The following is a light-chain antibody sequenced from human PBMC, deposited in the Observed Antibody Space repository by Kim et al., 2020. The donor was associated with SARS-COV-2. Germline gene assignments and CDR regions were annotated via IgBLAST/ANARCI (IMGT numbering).Light chain of an antibody. CDR1: SLRTYY. CDR2: GKN. V-gene: IGLV3-19*01. J-gene: IGLJ3*02. CDR3: NSRDNSGTHPRV. Sequence: SSELTQDPAVSVALGQTVRITCQGASLRTYYANWYQQKPGQAPIVVIYGKNNRPSGIPDRFSGSTSGNTASLTITGAQAEDEADYYCNSRDNSGTHPRVFGGGTQLTVL.